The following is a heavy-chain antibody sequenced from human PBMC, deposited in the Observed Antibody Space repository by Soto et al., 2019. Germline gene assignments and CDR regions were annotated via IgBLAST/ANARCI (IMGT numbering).Heavy chain of an antibody. D-gene: IGHD2-15*01. V-gene: IGHV1-18*01. J-gene: IGHJ6*03. CDR2: ISAYNGNT. Sequence: ASVKVSCKASGYTFASYGIRWVRQAPGQGLEWMGWISAYNGNTNYAQKLQGRVTMTTDTSTSTAYMELRSLRSDDTAVYYCARARGNCSGGSCYSGGGYYYYYMDVWGKGTTVTVSS. CDR3: ARARGNCSGGSCYSGGGYYYYYMDV. CDR1: GYTFASYG.